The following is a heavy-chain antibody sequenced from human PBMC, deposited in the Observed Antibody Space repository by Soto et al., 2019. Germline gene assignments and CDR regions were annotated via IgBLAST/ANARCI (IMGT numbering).Heavy chain of an antibody. V-gene: IGHV1-69*13. J-gene: IGHJ5*02. CDR2: IIPIFGTA. CDR3: AKRWDSGYDYEYNWFDP. D-gene: IGHD5-12*01. Sequence: GASVKVSCKASGGTFSSYAISWVRQAPGQGLEWMGGIIPIFGTANYAQKFQGRVTITADESTSTAYMELSSLRSEDTAVYYCAKRWDSGYDYEYNWFDPWGQGTLVTVSS. CDR1: GGTFSSYA.